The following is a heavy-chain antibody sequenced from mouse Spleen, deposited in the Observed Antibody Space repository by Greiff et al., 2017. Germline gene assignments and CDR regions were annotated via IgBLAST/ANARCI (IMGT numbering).Heavy chain of an antibody. J-gene: IGHJ3*01. CDR1: GYTFTDYY. CDR2: IYPGSGNT. V-gene: IGHV1-77*01. CDR3: ARKGFAY. Sequence: QVQLKESGAELARPGASVKLSCKASGYTFTDYYINWVKQRTGQGLEWIGEIYPGSGNTYYNEKFKGKATLTADKSSSTAYMQLSSLTSEDSAVYFCARKGFAYWGQGTLVTVSA.